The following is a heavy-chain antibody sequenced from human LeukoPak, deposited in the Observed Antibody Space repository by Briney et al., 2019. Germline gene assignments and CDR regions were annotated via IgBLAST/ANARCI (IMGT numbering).Heavy chain of an antibody. CDR1: GGSISSYY. Sequence: KASETLSLTCTASGGSISSYYWSWIRQPAGKGLEWIGRIYTSGSTNYNPSLKSRVTMSVDTSKNQFSLKLSSVTAADTAVYYCARESGYYYDSSGSMAPLGYWGQGTLVTVSS. D-gene: IGHD3-22*01. CDR2: IYTSGST. V-gene: IGHV4-4*07. CDR3: ARESGYYYDSSGSMAPLGY. J-gene: IGHJ4*02.